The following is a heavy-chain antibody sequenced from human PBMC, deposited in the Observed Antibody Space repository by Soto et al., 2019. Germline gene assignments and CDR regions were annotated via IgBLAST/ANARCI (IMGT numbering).Heavy chain of an antibody. CDR2: IYSGGST. V-gene: IGHV3-66*01. Sequence: EVQLVESGGGLVQPGGSLRLSCAASGFTVSSNYMSWVRQAPGKGLEWVSVIYSGGSTYYADSVKGRFTISRDNSKNPLYLQMNSLRAEDTAVYYCARADGDYVLDYWGQGTLVTVSS. J-gene: IGHJ4*02. D-gene: IGHD4-17*01. CDR1: GFTVSSNY. CDR3: ARADGDYVLDY.